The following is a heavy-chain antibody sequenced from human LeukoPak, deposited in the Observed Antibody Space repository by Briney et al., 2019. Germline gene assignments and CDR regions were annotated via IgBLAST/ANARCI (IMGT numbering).Heavy chain of an antibody. CDR2: ISSSSSYI. D-gene: IGHD3-22*01. CDR1: GFTFSSYS. J-gene: IGHJ4*02. V-gene: IGHV3-21*01. Sequence: GGSLRLSCAASGFTFSSYSMNWVRQAPGKGLEWVSSISSSSSYIYHADSVKGRFTISRDNAKNSLYLQMNGLRAEDTAVYYCAVSPRSGYYGDYWGQGTLVTVSS. CDR3: AVSPRSGYYGDY.